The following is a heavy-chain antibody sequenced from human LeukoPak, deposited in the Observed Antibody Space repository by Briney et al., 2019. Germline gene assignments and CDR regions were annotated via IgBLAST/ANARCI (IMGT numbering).Heavy chain of an antibody. CDR3: ARDRYYDSGGFYFDY. Sequence: GGSLRLSCAVSGXTFSSYSMNWVRQAPGKGLESVSYLSSSSNTIYYADSVKGRFTISRDNAKNSLYLQMNSLRDEDTAVYYSARDRYYDSGGFYFDYWGQGTLVTVSS. V-gene: IGHV3-48*02. CDR1: GXTFSSYS. CDR2: LSSSSNTI. D-gene: IGHD3-22*01. J-gene: IGHJ4*02.